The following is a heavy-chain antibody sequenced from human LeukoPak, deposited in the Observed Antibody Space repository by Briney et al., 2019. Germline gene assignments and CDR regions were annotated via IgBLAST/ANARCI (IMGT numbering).Heavy chain of an antibody. J-gene: IGHJ5*01. D-gene: IGHD1-1*01. CDR2: ISGRGSDR. V-gene: IGHV3-23*01. CDR1: GFTFTGFA. Sequence: GGSLRLSCAASGFTFTGFAMSWVRQAPGKGLEWVSTISGRGSDRFYADAVKGRFTISRDNSKNTMYLQMNSLRIEDTAFYYCAKGVDNTGRLRWFDSWGQGTLVTVSS. CDR3: AKGVDNTGRLRWFDS.